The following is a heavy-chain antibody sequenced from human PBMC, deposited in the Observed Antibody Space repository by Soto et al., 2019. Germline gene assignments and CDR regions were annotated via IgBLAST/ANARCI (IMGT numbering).Heavy chain of an antibody. CDR3: WGVRGGGYCTNGVCYHRPFDY. J-gene: IGHJ4*02. Sequence: QVQLVESGGGVVQPGRSLRLSCAASGFTFSSYAMHWVRQAPGKGLEWVAVISYDGSNKYYADSVKGRFTISRDNSKNPLNLQKNSLRAEDTAVYYWWGVRGGGYCTNGVCYHRPFDYWGQGTLVTVSS. CDR2: ISYDGSNK. CDR1: GFTFSSYA. D-gene: IGHD2-8*01. V-gene: IGHV3-30-3*01.